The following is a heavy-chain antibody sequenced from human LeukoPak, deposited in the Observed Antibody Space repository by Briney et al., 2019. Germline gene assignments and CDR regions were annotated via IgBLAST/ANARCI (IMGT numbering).Heavy chain of an antibody. CDR1: GFTFSSYA. CDR3: AKDRPLRYFDWLSEYFDY. CDR2: ISGSGGST. D-gene: IGHD3-9*01. V-gene: IGHV3-23*01. J-gene: IGHJ4*02. Sequence: PGGSLRLSCAASGFTFSSYAMSWVRQAPGEGLEWVSAISGSGGSTYYADSVKGRFTISRDNSKNTLYLQMNSLRAEDTAVYYCAKDRPLRYFDWLSEYFDYWGQGTLVTVSS.